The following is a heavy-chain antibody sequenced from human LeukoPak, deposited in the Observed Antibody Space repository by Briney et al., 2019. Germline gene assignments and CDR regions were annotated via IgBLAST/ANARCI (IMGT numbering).Heavy chain of an antibody. CDR2: IYTSGST. V-gene: IGHV4-61*02. D-gene: IGHD4-17*01. CDR3: ARDTAPSRWFDP. Sequence: SQTLSLTCPVSGGSISSGSYYWSWIRQPAGKGLGWIGRIYTSGSTNYNPSLESRVTISVDTSKNQFSLKLSSVTAADTAVYYCARDTAPSRWFDPWGQGTLVTVSS. J-gene: IGHJ5*02. CDR1: GGSISSGSYY.